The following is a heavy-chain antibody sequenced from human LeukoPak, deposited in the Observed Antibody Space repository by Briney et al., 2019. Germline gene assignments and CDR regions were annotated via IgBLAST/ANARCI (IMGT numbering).Heavy chain of an antibody. CDR1: RFTFSSYW. D-gene: IGHD5-12*01. J-gene: IGHJ4*02. V-gene: IGHV3-7*01. Sequence: GGSLRLSCAASRFTFSSYWMTWVRQAPGKGLEWVANIKQDGSEKYYVGSVKGRFTISRDNTKNSLYLQMNSLRAEDTAVYYCAREGGYGGVFDYWGQGTLVTVSS. CDR2: IKQDGSEK. CDR3: AREGGYGGVFDY.